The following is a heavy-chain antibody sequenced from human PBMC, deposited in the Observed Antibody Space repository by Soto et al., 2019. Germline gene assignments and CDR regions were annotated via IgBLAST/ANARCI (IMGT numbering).Heavy chain of an antibody. CDR3: ARHSSITIFGVVILGGMDV. D-gene: IGHD3-3*01. CDR2: IYPGDSDT. J-gene: IGHJ6*02. CDR1: GYSFTSYW. V-gene: IGHV5-51*01. Sequence: GESLKISCKGSGYSFTSYWIGWVRQMPGKGLEWMGIIYPGDSDTRYSPSFQGQVTISADKSISTAYLQWSILKAPDTAMYYCARHSSITIFGVVILGGMDVWGQGTTVTVSS.